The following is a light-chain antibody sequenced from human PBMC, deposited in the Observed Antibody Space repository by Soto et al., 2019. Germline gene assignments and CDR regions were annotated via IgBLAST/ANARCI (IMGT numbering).Light chain of an antibody. V-gene: IGKV3D-15*01. CDR1: QDIRSS. CDR3: QQRSNWPIT. Sequence: EIVMTQSPATLSVSPGERVTLSCRASQDIRSSLAWYQQKPGQAPRLLIYGASIRATGIPDRFSGSGSGTDFTLTISSLQSEDFAVYYCQQRSNWPITFGQGTRLEIK. CDR2: GAS. J-gene: IGKJ5*01.